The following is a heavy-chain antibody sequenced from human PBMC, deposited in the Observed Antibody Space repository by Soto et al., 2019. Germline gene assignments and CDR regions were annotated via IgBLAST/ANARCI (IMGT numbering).Heavy chain of an antibody. D-gene: IGHD3-10*01. Sequence: PGGALRLSCAASGFTFSNYYMSWIRQAPGKGLEWVSYISSSGSTIYYADSVKGRFTISRDNAKNSLYLQMNSLRAEDTAVYYCARSRYGSGSYYVNWFDPWGQVTPVTGFS. CDR3: ARSRYGSGSYYVNWFDP. J-gene: IGHJ5*02. V-gene: IGHV3-11*01. CDR1: GFTFSNYY. CDR2: ISSSGSTI.